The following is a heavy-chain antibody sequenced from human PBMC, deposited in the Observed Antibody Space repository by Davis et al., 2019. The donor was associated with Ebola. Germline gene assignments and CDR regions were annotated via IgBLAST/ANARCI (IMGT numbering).Heavy chain of an antibody. Sequence: GESLKISCAASGFAFSSYWMTWVRQAPGKGLEWVANIKQDGSEKYYVDSVKGRFTISRDNAKNSLYLQMNSLGADDTAVYYCARGPSTGNSFSYWGQGTLVTVSS. V-gene: IGHV3-7*01. J-gene: IGHJ4*02. CDR3: ARGPSTGNSFSY. CDR1: GFAFSSYW. CDR2: IKQDGSEK. D-gene: IGHD6-13*01.